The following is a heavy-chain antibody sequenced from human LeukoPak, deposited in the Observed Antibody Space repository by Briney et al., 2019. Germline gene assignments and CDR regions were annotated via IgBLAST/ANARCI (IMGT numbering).Heavy chain of an antibody. CDR1: GGSISSYY. CDR3: ASHGWAGAFDI. J-gene: IGHJ3*02. Sequence: SETLSLTCTVSGGSISSYYCSWIRQPAGKGLEWIGRIYTSGSTNYNPSRKSRVTMSVDTSKNQFSLKLSSVTAADTAVYYCASHGWAGAFDIWGQGTMVTVSS. CDR2: IYTSGST. V-gene: IGHV4-4*07. D-gene: IGHD6-19*01.